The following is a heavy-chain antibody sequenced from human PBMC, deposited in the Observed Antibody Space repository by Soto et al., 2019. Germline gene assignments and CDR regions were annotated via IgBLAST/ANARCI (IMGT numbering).Heavy chain of an antibody. CDR2: IYYSGST. CDR1: GGSISSSSYY. V-gene: IGHV4-39*01. Sequence: QLQLQESGPGLVKPSETLSLTCTVSGGSISSSSYYWGWIRQPPGKGLEWIGSIYYSGSTYYNPSLKSRVTISADTSKNQFSLKLSSVTAADTAVYHCARQPKDAFDIWGQGTMVTVSS. CDR3: ARQPKDAFDI. J-gene: IGHJ3*02.